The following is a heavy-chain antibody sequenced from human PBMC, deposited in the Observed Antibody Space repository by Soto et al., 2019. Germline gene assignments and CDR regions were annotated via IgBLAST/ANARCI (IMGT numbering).Heavy chain of an antibody. V-gene: IGHV1-69*13. J-gene: IGHJ6*04. CDR2: IIPIFGTA. D-gene: IGHD2-21*01. CDR1: GGTFSSYA. CDR3: ARGLYPILDYGMDF. Sequence: ASVKVSCKASGGTFSSYAISWVRQAPGQGLEWMGGIIPIFGTANYAQKFQGRVTITADESTSTAYMELSSLRSEDTAVYYCARGLYPILDYGMDFGAKGTTVTAS.